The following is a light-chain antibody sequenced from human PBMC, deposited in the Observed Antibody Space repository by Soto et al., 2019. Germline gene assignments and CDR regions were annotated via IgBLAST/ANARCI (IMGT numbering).Light chain of an antibody. J-gene: IGKJ4*01. CDR3: QHLNSYPRALA. Sequence: DIQMTQSPSTLSGSVGDRVTITCRASRSISTFLAWYQQKPGKAPKLLIYAASTLESGVSLRFSGSGPGTEFTLTITSLQPEDFATYYCQHLNSYPRALAFGGGTKVDIK. CDR2: AAS. CDR1: RSISTF. V-gene: IGKV1-9*01.